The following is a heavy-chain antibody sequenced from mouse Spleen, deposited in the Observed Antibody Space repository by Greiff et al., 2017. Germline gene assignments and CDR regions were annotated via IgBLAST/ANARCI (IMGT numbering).Heavy chain of an antibody. CDR2: ISSGGSYT. Sequence: EVHLVESGGGLVKPGGSLKLSCAASGFTFSSYAMSWVRQSPEKRLEWVAEISSGGSYTYYPDTVTGRFTISRDNAKNTLYLEMSSLRSEDTAMYYCARGGNYRYDDFAYWGQGTLVTVSA. D-gene: IGHD2-14*01. CDR1: GFTFSSYA. CDR3: ARGGNYRYDDFAY. J-gene: IGHJ3*01. V-gene: IGHV5-9-4*01.